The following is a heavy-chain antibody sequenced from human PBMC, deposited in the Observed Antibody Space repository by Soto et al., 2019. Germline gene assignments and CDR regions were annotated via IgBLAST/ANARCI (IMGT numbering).Heavy chain of an antibody. CDR2: IYFTGNT. CDR3: AGQTFTIAAASYGRSNWFDP. V-gene: IGHV4-39*01. CDR1: RDSITSSSHF. Sequence: PSETLSLTGSASRDSITSSSHFWGWVRQPPGKGLEWIGTIYFTGNTYYTPSLKSRLTMSIDTSKNEFSLRLNSVTAADTAVYYCAGQTFTIAAASYGRSNWFDPWGPGTLVTVSS. D-gene: IGHD6-25*01. J-gene: IGHJ5*02.